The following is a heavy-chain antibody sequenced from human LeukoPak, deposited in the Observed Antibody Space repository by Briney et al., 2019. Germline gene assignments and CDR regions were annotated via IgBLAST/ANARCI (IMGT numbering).Heavy chain of an antibody. D-gene: IGHD3-16*01. J-gene: IGHJ4*02. V-gene: IGHV3-23*01. Sequence: GGSLRLSCAASGFTFSSYAMSWVRQAPGKGLEWVSAFSGSGGNTYYADSVKGRFTISRDNSKNTLYLQMNTLRAEDTAVYYCAKTGGSRFDYWGQGTLVTVSS. CDR2: FSGSGGNT. CDR1: GFTFSSYA. CDR3: AKTGGSRFDY.